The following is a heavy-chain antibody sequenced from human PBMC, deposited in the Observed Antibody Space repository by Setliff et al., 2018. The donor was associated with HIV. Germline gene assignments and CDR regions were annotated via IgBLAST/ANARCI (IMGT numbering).Heavy chain of an antibody. CDR2: IFTSGST. J-gene: IGHJ4*02. Sequence: PSETLSLTCAVSGDSISSGSYYWSWIRQPAGEGLEWIGHIFTSGSTNYNPSLKSRVSISLDTSKNQFSLKLGSVTAADTAMYYCARGRGSYWGQGTLVTVSS. D-gene: IGHD1-26*01. V-gene: IGHV4-61*09. CDR3: ARGRGSY. CDR1: GDSISSGSYY.